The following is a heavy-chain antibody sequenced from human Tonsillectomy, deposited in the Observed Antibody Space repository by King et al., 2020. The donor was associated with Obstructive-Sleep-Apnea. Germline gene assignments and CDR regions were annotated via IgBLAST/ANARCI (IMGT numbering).Heavy chain of an antibody. V-gene: IGHV1-8*01. CDR3: ARRSGWYYFDY. CDR1: GYTFSSYD. Sequence: VQLVESGAEVKKPGASVKVSCKASGYTFSSYDINWVRQATGQGLEWMGWMNPNSGNTGYAQRFQGRVTMTKNTSTSTAYMELSSLRSEDTAVYYCARRSGWYYFDYWGQGTLVTVSS. J-gene: IGHJ4*02. D-gene: IGHD6-19*01. CDR2: MNPNSGNT.